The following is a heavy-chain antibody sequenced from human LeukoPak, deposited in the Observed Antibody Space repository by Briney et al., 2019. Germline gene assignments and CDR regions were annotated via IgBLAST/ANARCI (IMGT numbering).Heavy chain of an antibody. CDR2: MSSDGNAI. J-gene: IGHJ4*02. V-gene: IGHV3-30-3*01. CDR3: AKGVGLSGRYCSYSCVYFDY. D-gene: IGHD2-15*01. Sequence: GGSLRLSCAASGFTFTAYLVHWVRQAPGKGLEWVAVMSSDGNAIFYADSVKGRFTISRDNSKNTLYLEMNSLRADDTAVYYCAKGVGLSGRYCSYSCVYFDYWGQGTLVTVSS. CDR1: GFTFTAYL.